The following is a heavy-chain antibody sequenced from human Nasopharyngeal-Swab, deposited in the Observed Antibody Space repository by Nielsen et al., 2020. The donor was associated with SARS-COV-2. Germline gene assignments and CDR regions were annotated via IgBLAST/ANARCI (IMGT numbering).Heavy chain of an antibody. J-gene: IGHJ6*02. CDR2: INHAGST. Sequence: SETLSLTCAVYGGSFTTYYWNWIRQSPGKGLEWIAEINHAGSTNYSPSLKSRITISVDTSKKQISLKLSSVTAADTAMYYCARAGGTGGQYYGPDVWGQGTTVTVSS. CDR3: ARAGGTGGQYYGPDV. D-gene: IGHD3-16*01. CDR1: GGSFTTYY. V-gene: IGHV4-34*01.